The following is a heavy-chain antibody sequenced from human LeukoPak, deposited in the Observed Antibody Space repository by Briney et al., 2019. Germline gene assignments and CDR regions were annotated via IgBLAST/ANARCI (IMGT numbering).Heavy chain of an antibody. CDR1: GGSISSYY. CDR2: IYYSGST. J-gene: IGHJ3*02. V-gene: IGHV4-59*01. Sequence: SETLSLTCTVSGGSISSYYWSWIRQPPGKGLEWIGYIYYSGSTNYNPSLTSRVTISVDTSKNQFSLKLSSVTAADTAVYYCAGLVITDAFDIWGQGTMVTVSS. D-gene: IGHD3-22*01. CDR3: AGLVITDAFDI.